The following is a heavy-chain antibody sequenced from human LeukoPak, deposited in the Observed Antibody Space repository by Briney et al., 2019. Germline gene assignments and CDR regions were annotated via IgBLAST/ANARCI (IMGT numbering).Heavy chain of an antibody. CDR3: ARDRSTSGWYHDY. CDR2: ISSSSSYI. V-gene: IGHV3-21*01. J-gene: IGHJ4*02. Sequence: GGSLRLSCAASGFTFSSYSMNWVRQAPGKGLEWVSSISSSSSYIYYADSVKGRFTISRDNAKNSLYLQMNSLRAEDTAVYYCARDRSTSGWYHDYWGQGTLVTVSS. D-gene: IGHD6-19*01. CDR1: GFTFSSYS.